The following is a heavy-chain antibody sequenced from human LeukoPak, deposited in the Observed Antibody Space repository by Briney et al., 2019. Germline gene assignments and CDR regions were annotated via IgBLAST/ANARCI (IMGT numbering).Heavy chain of an antibody. V-gene: IGHV4-39*01. CDR1: GGSISSSSYY. J-gene: IGHJ4*02. CDR3: ARHSRYGLYYFDY. Sequence: SETLSLTCTVSGGSISSSSYYWGWIRQPPGKGLEWIVSLFYSGSTYYDPSLKSRVTISVGTSKNQFSLKVTSVTAADTAVYYCARHSRYGLYYFDYWGQGTLVTVPS. D-gene: IGHD5-18*01. CDR2: LFYSGST.